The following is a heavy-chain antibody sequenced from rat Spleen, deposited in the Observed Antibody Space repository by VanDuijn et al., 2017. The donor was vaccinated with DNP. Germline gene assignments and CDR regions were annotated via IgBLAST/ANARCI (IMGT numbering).Heavy chain of an antibody. D-gene: IGHD1-10*01. CDR3: ARPIYNNHGGFAY. CDR2: IGSDDYAP. Sequence: EVQLVESGGGLVQPGRSMKLSCAASGFTFSNYDMAWVRQAPKKGLEWVAYIGSDDYAPYYGDSVKGRFTISRDNAKSTLYLQMNSLRSEDMATYYCARPIYNNHGGFAYWGQGTLVTVSS. CDR1: GFTFSNYD. J-gene: IGHJ3*01. V-gene: IGHV5-22*01.